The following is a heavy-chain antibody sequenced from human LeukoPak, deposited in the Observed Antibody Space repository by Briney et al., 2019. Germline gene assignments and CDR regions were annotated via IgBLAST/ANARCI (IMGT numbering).Heavy chain of an antibody. CDR1: GFTFSSYE. D-gene: IGHD3-10*01. J-gene: IGHJ6*03. Sequence: PGGSLRLSCAASGFTFSSYEMNWVRQAPGKGLEWVAFIRYDGSNKYYADSVKGRFTISRDNSKNTLYLQMNSLRAEDTAVYYCARLFGGFGDVPYYYYYYMDVWGKGTTVTVSS. V-gene: IGHV3-30*02. CDR3: ARLFGGFGDVPYYYYYYMDV. CDR2: IRYDGSNK.